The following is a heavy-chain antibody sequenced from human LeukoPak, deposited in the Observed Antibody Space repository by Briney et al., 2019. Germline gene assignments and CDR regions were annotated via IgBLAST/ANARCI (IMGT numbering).Heavy chain of an antibody. V-gene: IGHV3-64*01. Sequence: GGSLRLSCAASGFTFSSYAMHWVRQAPGKGLEYVSAISSNGGSTYYANSVKGRFTISRDNSKNTLYLQMGSLRAEDMAVYYCARSAAQSITIFGVVMPYFDYWGQGTLVTVSS. CDR2: ISSNGGST. J-gene: IGHJ4*02. CDR1: GFTFSSYA. D-gene: IGHD3-3*01. CDR3: ARSAAQSITIFGVVMPYFDY.